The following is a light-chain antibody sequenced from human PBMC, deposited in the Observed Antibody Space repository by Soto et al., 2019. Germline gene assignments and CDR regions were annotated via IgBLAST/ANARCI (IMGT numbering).Light chain of an antibody. V-gene: IGKV3-20*01. CDR2: AAY. CDR1: QSVYDNR. J-gene: IGKJ1*01. Sequence: ETLLTQSPGTLSLSPGERATLSCRASQSVYDNRLAWYQHRPGQSPRVLIYAAYSRAPGIPDRFSGSASGTDFTPTISRLEPEDVADYYCHQYGNSPWAFGQGTKVEIK. CDR3: HQYGNSPWA.